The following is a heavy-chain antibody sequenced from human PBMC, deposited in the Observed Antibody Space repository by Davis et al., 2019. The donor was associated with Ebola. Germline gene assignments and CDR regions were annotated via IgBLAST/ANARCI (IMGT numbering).Heavy chain of an antibody. CDR1: GFTFSSYA. D-gene: IGHD5-12*01. CDR2: ISGSGGST. J-gene: IGHJ4*02. V-gene: IGHV3-23*01. Sequence: GESLKISCAASGFTFSSYAMSWVRQAPGKGLEWVSAISGSGGSTYYADSVKGRFTISRDNSKNSLYLQMNSLRAEDTAVYYCARDLVASHGLLDYWGQGTLVTVSS. CDR3: ARDLVASHGLLDY.